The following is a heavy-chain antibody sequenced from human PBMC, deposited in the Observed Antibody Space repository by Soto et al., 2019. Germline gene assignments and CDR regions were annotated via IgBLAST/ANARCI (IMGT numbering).Heavy chain of an antibody. V-gene: IGHV1-69*13. CDR1: GGTFSSYA. CDR2: IIPIFGTA. CDR3: ARDRRYSGYDYFPARFWFDP. J-gene: IGHJ5*02. Sequence: SVEVSCKASGGTFSSYAISWVRQAPGQGLEWMGGIIPIFGTANYAQKFQGRVTITADESTSTAYMELSSLRSEDTAVYYCARDRRYSGYDYFPARFWFDPWGQGSMMTVYS. D-gene: IGHD5-12*01.